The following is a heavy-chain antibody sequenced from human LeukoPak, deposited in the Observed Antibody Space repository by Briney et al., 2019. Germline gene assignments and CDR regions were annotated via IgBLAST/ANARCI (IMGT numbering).Heavy chain of an antibody. CDR1: GGTFSSYA. V-gene: IGHV1-69*05. CDR2: IIPIFGTA. CDR3: ARDNYAGANWFDP. D-gene: IGHD1-7*01. Sequence: SVKVSCKASGGTFSSYAISWVRQAPGQGLEWMGGIIPIFGTANYAQKFQGRVTITTDESTSTAYMELSSLRSEDPAVYYCARDNYAGANWFDPWDQGTLVTVSS. J-gene: IGHJ5*02.